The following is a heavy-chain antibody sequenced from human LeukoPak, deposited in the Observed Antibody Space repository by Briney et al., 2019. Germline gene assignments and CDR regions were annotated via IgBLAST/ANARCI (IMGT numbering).Heavy chain of an antibody. CDR1: GYTFTSYD. D-gene: IGHD3-10*01. CDR3: ARGPQIVIWFGELYGMDV. Sequence: ASVNVSCKASGYTFTSYDINWVRQAPGQGLEWMGWMNPNSGNTGYAQKFQGRVTMTRNTSIRTAYMELSSLRSEDTAVYYCARGPQIVIWFGELYGMDVWGQGTTVTVSS. V-gene: IGHV1-8*01. CDR2: MNPNSGNT. J-gene: IGHJ6*02.